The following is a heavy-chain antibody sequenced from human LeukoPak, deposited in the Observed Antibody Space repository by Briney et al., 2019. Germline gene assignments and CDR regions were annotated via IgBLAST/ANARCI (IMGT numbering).Heavy chain of an antibody. Sequence: GGSLRLSCAASGFTFSDYAMGWVRQAPGKGPEWVSSISGSGGSTYYADSVEGRFTISRDNSKNTLYLQMNSLRAEDTAGYYCAKGMTTVTSKIDYWGQGTLVTVSS. CDR2: ISGSGGST. CDR3: AKGMTTVTSKIDY. J-gene: IGHJ4*02. CDR1: GFTFSDYA. V-gene: IGHV3-23*01. D-gene: IGHD4-11*01.